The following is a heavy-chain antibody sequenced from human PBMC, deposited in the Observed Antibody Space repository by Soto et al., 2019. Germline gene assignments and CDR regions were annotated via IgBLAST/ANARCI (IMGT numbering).Heavy chain of an antibody. CDR3: AREKEQWLVEYYFDY. Sequence: GASVEVSCKASGYTFTIYYMHWVRQAPGQGLEWMGIINPSGGSTSYAQKFQGRVTMTRDTSTSTVYMELSSLRSEDTAVYYCAREKEQWLVEYYFDYWGQGTLVTVSS. J-gene: IGHJ4*02. V-gene: IGHV1-46*03. D-gene: IGHD6-19*01. CDR1: GYTFTIYY. CDR2: INPSGGST.